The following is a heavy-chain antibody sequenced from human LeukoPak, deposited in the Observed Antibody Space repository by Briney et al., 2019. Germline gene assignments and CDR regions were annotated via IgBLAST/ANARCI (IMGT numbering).Heavy chain of an antibody. D-gene: IGHD6-13*01. J-gene: IGHJ5*02. Sequence: GGSLRLSCAASGFTFSSYSMNWVRQAPGKGLEWVSYISSSSSTIYYADSVKGRFTISRDNAENSLYLQMNSLRAEDTAVYYCARGSSSWYSYWFDPWGQGTLVTVSS. CDR1: GFTFSSYS. CDR3: ARGSSSWYSYWFDP. CDR2: ISSSSSTI. V-gene: IGHV3-48*01.